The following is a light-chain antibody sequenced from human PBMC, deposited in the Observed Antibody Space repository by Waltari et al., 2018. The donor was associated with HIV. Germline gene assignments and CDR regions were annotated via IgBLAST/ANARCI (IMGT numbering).Light chain of an antibody. Sequence: DIQMTQFPSSVSASVGDRVTMTCWATQGIANWVAWYQQKPGKAPKLLIHGAYILQEGVPSRFSGSGSGTFFSLTINSLQPEDFATYYCQQTNSFPITFGQGTRLDSK. CDR1: QGIANW. J-gene: IGKJ5*01. V-gene: IGKV1D-12*01. CDR3: QQTNSFPIT. CDR2: GAY.